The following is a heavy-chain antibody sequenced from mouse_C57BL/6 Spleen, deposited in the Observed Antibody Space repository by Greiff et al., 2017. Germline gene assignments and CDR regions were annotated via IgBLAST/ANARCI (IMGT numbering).Heavy chain of an antibody. V-gene: IGHV5-17*01. J-gene: IGHJ3*01. D-gene: IGHD2-4*01. Sequence: DVMLVESGGGLVKPGGSLKLSCAASGFTFSDYGMHWVRQAPEKGLEWVAYISSGSSTSYYAETVKGRFTISRDNAKNTLFLPMTSLRSEDTAMYYCARRYYDYAGGLAYWGQGTLVTVSA. CDR2: ISSGSSTS. CDR3: ARRYYDYAGGLAY. CDR1: GFTFSDYG.